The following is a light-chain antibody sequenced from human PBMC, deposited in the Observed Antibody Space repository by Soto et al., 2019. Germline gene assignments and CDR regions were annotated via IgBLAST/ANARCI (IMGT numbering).Light chain of an antibody. CDR1: SSDVGGYNY. Sequence: QSVLTQPASVSGSPGQSIAISRTGTSSDVGGYNYVSWYQQLPGKAPKLLISEVSNRPSGVSHRFSGSKSGNTASLTISGLQAEDEADYYCSSYRTGGPFVFGTGTKVTVL. CDR2: EVS. CDR3: SSYRTGGPFV. V-gene: IGLV2-14*01. J-gene: IGLJ1*01.